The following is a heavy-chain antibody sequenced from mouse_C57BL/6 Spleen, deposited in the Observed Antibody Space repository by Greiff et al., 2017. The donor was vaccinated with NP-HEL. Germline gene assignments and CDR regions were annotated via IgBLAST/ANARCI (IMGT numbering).Heavy chain of an antibody. V-gene: IGHV1-82*01. Sequence: VQLQQSGPELVKPGASVKISCKASGYAFSSSWMNWVKQRPGKGLEWIGRIYPGDGDTNYNGKFKGKATLTADKSSSTAYMQLSSLTSEDSAVYFCARSPIYDYDGYFDVWGTGTTVTVSS. CDR1: GYAFSSSW. CDR3: ARSPIYDYDGYFDV. CDR2: IYPGDGDT. J-gene: IGHJ1*03. D-gene: IGHD2-4*01.